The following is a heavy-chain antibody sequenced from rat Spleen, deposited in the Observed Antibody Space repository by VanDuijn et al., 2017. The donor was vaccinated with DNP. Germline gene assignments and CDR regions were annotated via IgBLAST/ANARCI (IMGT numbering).Heavy chain of an antibody. CDR1: GFTFSSFP. Sequence: EVQLVESGGGLVQPGGSMKLSCAASGFTFSSFPMAWVRQAPTKGLEWVATISTSGGSTYYRDSVKGRFTISRDNAKSTLYLQMSKLGSEDTAIYYCARGRLYPHYAMDAWGQGTSVTVSS. V-gene: IGHV5-46*01. D-gene: IGHD1-2*01. CDR2: ISTSGGST. CDR3: ARGRLYPHYAMDA. J-gene: IGHJ4*01.